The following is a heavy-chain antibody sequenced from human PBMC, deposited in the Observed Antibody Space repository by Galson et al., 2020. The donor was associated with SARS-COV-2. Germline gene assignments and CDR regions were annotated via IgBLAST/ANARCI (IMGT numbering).Heavy chain of an antibody. CDR3: ARQSSGRFVY. Sequence: GESLKISCKGSGYDFIAYWIGWVRQMPGQGLEWLGVIYPGDYDTRYSPYFEGQVTISADKSINTAYLQWNSRQASDSASYYCARQSSGRFVYWGQGTLVSVSS. CDR1: GYDFIAYW. J-gene: IGHJ4*02. CDR2: IYPGDYDT. D-gene: IGHD3-22*01. V-gene: IGHV5-51*01.